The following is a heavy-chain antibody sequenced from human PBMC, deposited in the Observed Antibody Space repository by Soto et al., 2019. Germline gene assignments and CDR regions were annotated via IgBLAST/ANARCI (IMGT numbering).Heavy chain of an antibody. CDR2: MNPNSGNT. CDR3: AREDSYGSGSV. Sequence: ASVKVSCKVSGYTLTELSMHWVRQAPGKGLEWMGWMNPNSGNTGYAQKFQGRVTMTRNTSISTAYMELSSLRSEDTAVYYCAREDSYGSGSVWGKGTTVTVSS. CDR1: GYTLTELS. J-gene: IGHJ6*04. V-gene: IGHV1-8*01. D-gene: IGHD3-10*01.